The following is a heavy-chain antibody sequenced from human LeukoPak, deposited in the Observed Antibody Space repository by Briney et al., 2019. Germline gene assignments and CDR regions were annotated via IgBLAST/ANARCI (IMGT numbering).Heavy chain of an antibody. V-gene: IGHV3-30-3*01. CDR1: GFTVSNNY. J-gene: IGHJ4*02. Sequence: GGSLRLSCAASGFTVSNNYMNWVRQAPGKGLQWLAVISYDGSSKHYADSVKGRFTISRDNSKNMLYLQMNSLRAEDTAVYYCASNLEKVAGVDFDYWGQGTLVTVSS. CDR3: ASNLEKVAGVDFDY. D-gene: IGHD6-19*01. CDR2: ISYDGSSK.